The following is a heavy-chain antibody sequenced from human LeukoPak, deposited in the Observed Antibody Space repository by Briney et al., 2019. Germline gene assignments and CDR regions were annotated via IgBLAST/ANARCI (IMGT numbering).Heavy chain of an antibody. J-gene: IGHJ4*02. CDR1: GCSFTSYW. CDR3: ASGPLGIVATFED. V-gene: IGHV5-10-1*01. Sequence: GESLRISCKGSGCSFTSYWISWVRQMPGKGLEWMGRIDPSDSYTNYSPSFQGHVTISADKSISTAYLQWSSLKASDTAMYYCASGPLGIVATFEDWGQGTLVTVSS. D-gene: IGHD5-12*01. CDR2: IDPSDSYT.